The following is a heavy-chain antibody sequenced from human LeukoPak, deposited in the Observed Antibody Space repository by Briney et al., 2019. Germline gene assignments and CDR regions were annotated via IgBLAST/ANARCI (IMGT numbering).Heavy chain of an antibody. D-gene: IGHD3-22*01. CDR3: ARDRSTYYYDSSGYIS. V-gene: IGHV3-53*01. Sequence: PGGSLRLSCAASGFTVSSNYMSWVRQAPGKGLEWVSVIYSGGSTYYADSVKGRFTISRDNSKNTLHLQMNSLRAEDTAVYYCARDRSTYYYDSSGYISWGQGTLVTVSS. J-gene: IGHJ4*02. CDR1: GFTVSSNY. CDR2: IYSGGST.